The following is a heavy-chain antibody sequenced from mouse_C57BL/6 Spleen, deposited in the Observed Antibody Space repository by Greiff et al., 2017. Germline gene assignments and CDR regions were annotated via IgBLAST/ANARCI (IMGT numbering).Heavy chain of an antibody. CDR3: TENNWEGFDY. Sequence: QVQLQQPGAELVKPGASVKLSCKASGYTFTSYWMHWVKQRPGQGLEWIGMIHPNSGSTNYNEKFKSKATLTVDKSSSTAYMQLSSLTSEDSAVYYCTENNWEGFDYWGQCTTLTVSS. D-gene: IGHD4-1*01. V-gene: IGHV1-64*01. CDR1: GYTFTSYW. CDR2: IHPNSGST. J-gene: IGHJ2*01.